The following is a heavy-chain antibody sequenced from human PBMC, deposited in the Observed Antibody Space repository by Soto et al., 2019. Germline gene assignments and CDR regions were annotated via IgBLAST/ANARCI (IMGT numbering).Heavy chain of an antibody. V-gene: IGHV3-73*02. Sequence: EVQLVESGGDLVQPGGSLKLSCAASGFTFSGSALHWVRQASGKGLEWVGQIRRRANNYATVYAASVKGRFIISRDDSKNTAYLQMNSLKTDDTAVYYCTRTFYGSDYVSPDFDYWGQGTLVTVSS. D-gene: IGHD2-21*01. CDR2: IRRRANNYAT. CDR3: TRTFYGSDYVSPDFDY. J-gene: IGHJ4*02. CDR1: GFTFSGSA.